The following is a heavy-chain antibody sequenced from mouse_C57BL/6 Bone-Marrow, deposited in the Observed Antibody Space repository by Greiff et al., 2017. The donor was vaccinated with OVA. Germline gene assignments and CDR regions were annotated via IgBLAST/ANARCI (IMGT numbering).Heavy chain of an antibody. CDR3: AREGVCGGSNNWYFDV. Sequence: VKLMESGAELVRPGTSVKVSCKASGYAFTNYLIEWVKQRPGQGLEWIGVLNPGSGGTNYNEKFKGKATLTAGKSSSTAYMQLSSLTSEDSAVYFCAREGVCGGSNNWYFDVWGTGTTVTVSS. D-gene: IGHD1-1*02. CDR1: GYAFTNYL. V-gene: IGHV1-54*01. J-gene: IGHJ1*03. CDR2: LNPGSGGT.